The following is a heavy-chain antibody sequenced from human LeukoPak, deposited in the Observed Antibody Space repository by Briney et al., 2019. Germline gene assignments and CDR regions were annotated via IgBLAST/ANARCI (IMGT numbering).Heavy chain of an antibody. V-gene: IGHV3-48*03. CDR3: ARNHRVVTAHDY. J-gene: IGHJ4*02. Sequence: GSLRLSCAASGFTFSSYEMNWVRQAPGKGLEWVSYISSSGSTIYYADSVKGRFTISRDNAKNSLYLQMNSLRAEDTAVYYCARNHRVVTAHDYWGQGTLVTVSS. CDR1: GFTFSSYE. CDR2: ISSSGSTI. D-gene: IGHD2-21*02.